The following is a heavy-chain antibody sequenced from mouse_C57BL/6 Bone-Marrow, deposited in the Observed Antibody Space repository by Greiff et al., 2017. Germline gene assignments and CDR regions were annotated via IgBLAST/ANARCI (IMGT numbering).Heavy chain of an antibody. Sequence: VQLQQSGPELVKPGASVKISCKASGYSFTGYYMNWVKQSPEKSLEWIGEINPSTGGTTYNQKFKAKATLTVDKSSSTAYMQLKSLTSEDSSVYYCARRTGNFDYGGQGTTLTVSS. J-gene: IGHJ2*01. CDR3: ARRTGNFDY. CDR2: INPSTGGT. V-gene: IGHV1-42*01. D-gene: IGHD4-1*01. CDR1: GYSFTGYY.